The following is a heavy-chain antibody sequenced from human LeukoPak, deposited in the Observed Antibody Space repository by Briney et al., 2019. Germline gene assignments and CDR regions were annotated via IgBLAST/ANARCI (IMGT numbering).Heavy chain of an antibody. CDR2: IRGNGTHT. J-gene: IGHJ1*01. D-gene: IGHD2-21*02. CDR3: ARGTRDRVTVTLYFQH. CDR1: GFTFSNYA. Sequence: GGSLRLSCVASGFTFSNYAMMWVRQAAGRGPEWVSAIRGNGTHTQYADSVKDRFTIFRDNSRNTLYLQMNSLRADDTAVYFCARGTRDRVTVTLYFQHWGQGTLVTVSS. V-gene: IGHV3-23*01.